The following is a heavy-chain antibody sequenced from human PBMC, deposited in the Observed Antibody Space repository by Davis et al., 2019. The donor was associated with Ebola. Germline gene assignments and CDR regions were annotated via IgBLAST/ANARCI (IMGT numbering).Heavy chain of an antibody. J-gene: IGHJ1*01. Sequence: GESLKISCAASGFTFSSYSMNWVRQAPGKGLEWVSYISSSSSTIYYADSVKGRFTISRDNSKNTLHLQMNSLRAEDTAVYYCARSPEWSSGYYPVYFHHWGQGTLVTVSS. CDR1: GFTFSSYS. CDR3: ARSPEWSSGYYPVYFHH. V-gene: IGHV3-48*01. CDR2: ISSSSSTI. D-gene: IGHD3-22*01.